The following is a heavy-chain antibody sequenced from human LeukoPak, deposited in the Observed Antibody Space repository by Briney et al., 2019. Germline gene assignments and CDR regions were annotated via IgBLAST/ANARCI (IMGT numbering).Heavy chain of an antibody. CDR1: GGSISSYF. Sequence: SETLSLTCTVSGGSISSYFWSWIRQPAGKGLEWIGRIYTSGSTNYKPSLKGRVTMSVDTSKNQFSLKLSSVTAADTAVYYCARDYYDSSGYWGYYYGMDVWGQGTTVTVSS. CDR3: ARDYYDSSGYWGYYYGMDV. J-gene: IGHJ6*02. D-gene: IGHD3-22*01. CDR2: IYTSGST. V-gene: IGHV4-4*07.